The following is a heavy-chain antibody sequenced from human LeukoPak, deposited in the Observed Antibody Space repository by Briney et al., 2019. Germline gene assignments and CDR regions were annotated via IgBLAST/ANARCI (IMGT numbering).Heavy chain of an antibody. CDR1: GGTFSSYA. J-gene: IGHJ6*02. CDR3: ARVLIYYDSSDYSDYYYGMDV. Sequence: GASVKVSCKASGGTFSSYAINWVRQATGQGLEWMGWMNPNSGNTGYAQKFQGRVTMTRNTSISTAYMELSSLRSEDTAVYYCARVLIYYDSSDYSDYYYGMDVWGQGTTVTVSS. V-gene: IGHV1-8*02. CDR2: MNPNSGNT. D-gene: IGHD3-22*01.